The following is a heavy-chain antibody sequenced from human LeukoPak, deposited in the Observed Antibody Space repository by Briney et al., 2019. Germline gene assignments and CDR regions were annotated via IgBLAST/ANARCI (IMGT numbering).Heavy chain of an antibody. V-gene: IGHV3-30-3*01. CDR3: ARERTAMVPQVDAFDI. CDR2: ISYDGSNK. CDR1: GFTFSSCA. D-gene: IGHD5-18*01. Sequence: GGSLRLSCAASGFTFSSCAMHWVRQAPGKGLEWVAVISYDGSNKYYADSVKGRFTISRDNSKNTLYLQMNSLRAEDTAVYYCARERTAMVPQVDAFDIWGQGTMVTVSS. J-gene: IGHJ3*02.